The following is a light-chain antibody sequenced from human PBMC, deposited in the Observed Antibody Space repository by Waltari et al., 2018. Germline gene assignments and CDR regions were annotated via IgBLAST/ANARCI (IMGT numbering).Light chain of an antibody. CDR3: SSQTSNNVVL. V-gene: IGLV2-14*01. CDR1: SNDVGGYNS. CDR2: DVS. J-gene: IGLJ2*01. Sequence: QSALTQPASVSGSPGQSVTIFCTGTSNDVGGYNSVSWYQKHPGQAPSVIIYDVSDRPSGVSYRFSGSESGNTASLPISALQAEDEADYYCSSQTSNNVVLFGGGTKLTVL.